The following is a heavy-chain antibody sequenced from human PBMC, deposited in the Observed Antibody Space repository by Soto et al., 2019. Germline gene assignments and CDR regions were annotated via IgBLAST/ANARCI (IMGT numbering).Heavy chain of an antibody. Sequence: ASVKVSCKASGYTFTSYVISWVRQAPGQGLEWMGWISGYNGNTNYAQKLQGRVTMTTDTSTSTAYMELRSLRSDDTAVYYCARCVESSSWPPLVDWGQGTLVTVSS. CDR2: ISGYNGNT. D-gene: IGHD6-13*01. J-gene: IGHJ4*02. V-gene: IGHV1-18*01. CDR1: GYTFTSYV. CDR3: ARCVESSSWPPLVD.